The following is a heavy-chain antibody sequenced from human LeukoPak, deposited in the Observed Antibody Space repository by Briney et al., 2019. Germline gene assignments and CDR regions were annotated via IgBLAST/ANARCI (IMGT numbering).Heavy chain of an antibody. V-gene: IGHV4-30-4*08. CDR2: IYYSGST. CDR1: GGSISSGDYY. J-gene: IGHJ3*02. D-gene: IGHD5-18*01. CDR3: ARDPIYSSDAFDI. Sequence: TSETLSLTCTVSGGSISSGDYYWSWIRQPPGKGLEWIGYIYYSGSTYYNPSLKSRVTISVDTSKNQFSLKLSSVTAADTAVYYCARDPIYSSDAFDIWGQGTMVTVSS.